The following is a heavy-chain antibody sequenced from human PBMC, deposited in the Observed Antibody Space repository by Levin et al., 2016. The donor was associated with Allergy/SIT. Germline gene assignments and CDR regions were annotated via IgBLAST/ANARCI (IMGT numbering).Heavy chain of an antibody. Sequence: VRQAPGKGLEWIGEIYHSGSTNYNPSLKSRVTISVDKSKNQFSLKLSSVTAADTAVYYCARAADYYGMDVWGQGTTVTVSS. D-gene: IGHD6-13*01. V-gene: IGHV4-4*02. CDR3: ARAADYYGMDV. CDR2: IYHSGST. J-gene: IGHJ6*02.